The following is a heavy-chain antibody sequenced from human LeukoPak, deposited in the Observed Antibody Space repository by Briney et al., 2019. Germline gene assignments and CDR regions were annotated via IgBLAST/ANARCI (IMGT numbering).Heavy chain of an antibody. CDR1: GYSFTTYW. CDR2: IYPGDSDT. D-gene: IGHD5-12*01. J-gene: IGHJ4*02. Sequence: GESLKISCKGSGYSFTTYWIGWVRLMPGKGLEWMGIIYPGDSDTRYSPSFEGQVTISADKSISTAYLQWSSLKASDTAMYYCAGGYDEDYFDYWGQGTLVTVSS. CDR3: AGGYDEDYFDY. V-gene: IGHV5-51*01.